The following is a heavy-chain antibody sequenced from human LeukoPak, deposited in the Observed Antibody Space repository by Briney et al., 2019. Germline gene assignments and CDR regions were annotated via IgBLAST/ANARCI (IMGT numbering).Heavy chain of an antibody. J-gene: IGHJ5*02. CDR3: ARENYGSGSHYFGTGFDP. CDR1: GGSISSYY. V-gene: IGHV4-59*01. D-gene: IGHD3-10*01. Sequence: PSETLSLTCTVSGGSISSYYWSWLRQPPGKGLEWLGYIYYSGSTNYNPSLKSRVTISVDTSKSQFSLKLSSVTAADTAVYYCARENYGSGSHYFGTGFDPWGQGTLVTVSS. CDR2: IYYSGST.